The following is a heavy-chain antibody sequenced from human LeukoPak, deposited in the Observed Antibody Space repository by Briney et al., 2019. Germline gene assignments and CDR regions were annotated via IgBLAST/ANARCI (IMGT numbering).Heavy chain of an antibody. D-gene: IGHD1-26*01. CDR2: IYPGDSDT. CDR3: ARSVGSRFDY. CDR1: GSSFTCYW. V-gene: IGHV5-51*01. Sequence: GESLKISCQGSGSSFTCYWIGGVRQLPGKGLEWMGTIYPGDSDTRYSPSFQGQVTISADKSISTAYLQWSSLKASDTAMYYCARSVGSRFDYWGQGTLVTVSS. J-gene: IGHJ4*02.